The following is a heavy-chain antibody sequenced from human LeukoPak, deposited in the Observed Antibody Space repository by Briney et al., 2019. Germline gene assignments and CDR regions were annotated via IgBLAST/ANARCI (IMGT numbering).Heavy chain of an antibody. V-gene: IGHV3-48*01. CDR2: ISSRSNTI. CDR1: GFTFSTYS. Sequence: GGSLRLSCAASGFTFSTYSMNWVRQAPGKGLEWVSYISSRSNTIYYADSVKGRFTISRDNAKNSLYLQMNSLRAEDTAVYYCARERPDMDVWGKGTTVTVSS. CDR3: ARERPDMDV. J-gene: IGHJ6*03.